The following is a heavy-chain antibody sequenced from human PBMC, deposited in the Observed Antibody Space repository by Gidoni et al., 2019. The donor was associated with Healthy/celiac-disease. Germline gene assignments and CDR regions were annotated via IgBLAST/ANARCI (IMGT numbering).Heavy chain of an antibody. Sequence: GLEWIGEINHSGSTNYNPSLKSRVAISVDTSKNQFSLKLSSVTAADTAVYYCARGLRVPAAKVDWFDPWGQGTLVTVSS. V-gene: IGHV4-34*01. CDR2: INHSGST. CDR3: ARGLRVPAAKVDWFDP. J-gene: IGHJ5*02. D-gene: IGHD2-2*01.